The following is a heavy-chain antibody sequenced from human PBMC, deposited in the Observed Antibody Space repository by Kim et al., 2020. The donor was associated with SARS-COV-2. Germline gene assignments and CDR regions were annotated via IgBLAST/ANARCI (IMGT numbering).Heavy chain of an antibody. J-gene: IGHJ4*02. V-gene: IGHV4-39*01. D-gene: IGHD1-26*01. CDR1: GGSIITSAAD. Sequence: SETLSLTCTVSGGSIITSAADWGWLRQPPGKGLEWLGCISHDGITYFNPSLKSRITLSVDTSKNELSLKLTSVSAADTAVYYCARHYSGARLLDYWGQGTQVTVS. CDR3: ARHYSGARLLDY. CDR2: ISHDGIT.